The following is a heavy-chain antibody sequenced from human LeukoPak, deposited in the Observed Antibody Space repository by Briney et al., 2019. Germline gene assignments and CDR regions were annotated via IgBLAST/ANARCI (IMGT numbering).Heavy chain of an antibody. J-gene: IGHJ4*02. Sequence: GGSLRLSCAASGFTFSSYAMNWVRHAPGKGLEWVSSISGSDGSTYYADFVKGRFTISRDNSKNTLHLQMNSLRAEDTAVYYCAKSLGVGAYTRYKGFDQWGQGTLVTVSS. D-gene: IGHD3-16*02. CDR2: ISGSDGST. CDR1: GFTFSSYA. CDR3: AKSLGVGAYTRYKGFDQ. V-gene: IGHV3-23*01.